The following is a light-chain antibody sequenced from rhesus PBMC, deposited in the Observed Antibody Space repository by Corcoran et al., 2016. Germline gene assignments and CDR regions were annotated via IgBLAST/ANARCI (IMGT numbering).Light chain of an antibody. CDR2: KAS. J-gene: IGKJ4*01. V-gene: IGKV1-22*01. CDR3: QQYSSRPLT. Sequence: DIQMTQSPSSLSASVGDTVTITCRASQGIGSWLAWSQQKTGKAPKLLIYKASRLKSGVPSRFSGSGSGTDFTRTISSLQSEDFATYYCQQYSSRPLTFGGGTKVELK. CDR1: QGIGSW.